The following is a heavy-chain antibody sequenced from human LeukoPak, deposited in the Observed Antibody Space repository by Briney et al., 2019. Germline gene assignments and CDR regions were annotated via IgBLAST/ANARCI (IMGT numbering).Heavy chain of an antibody. CDR1: GGTFISYA. D-gene: IGHD6-13*01. J-gene: IGHJ3*02. CDR2: IIPIFGRA. Sequence: SVKVSCKASGGTFISYAISRVRQAPGQGREGRGGIIPIFGRANYAQKFQRRVTITADESTSTAYMELSSLRSEDTAVYYCARDFIPQQLDNDAFDIWGQGTMVTVSS. CDR3: ARDFIPQQLDNDAFDI. V-gene: IGHV1-69*01.